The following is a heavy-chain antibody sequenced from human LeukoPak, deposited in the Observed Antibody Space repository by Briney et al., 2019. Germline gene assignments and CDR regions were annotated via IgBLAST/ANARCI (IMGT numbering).Heavy chain of an antibody. Sequence: PSETLSLTCAVYGGSFSGYYWSWIRQPPGKGLEWIGEINHSGSTNYNPSLKSRVTLSVDTSKNQFSLKLSSVTAADTAVYYCARVSRYCSSTSCYGEHFDYWGQGTLVTVSS. CDR3: ARVSRYCSSTSCYGEHFDY. D-gene: IGHD2-2*01. J-gene: IGHJ4*02. CDR1: GGSFSGYY. CDR2: INHSGST. V-gene: IGHV4-34*01.